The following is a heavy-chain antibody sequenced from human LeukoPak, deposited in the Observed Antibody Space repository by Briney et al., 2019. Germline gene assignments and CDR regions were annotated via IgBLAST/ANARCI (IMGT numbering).Heavy chain of an antibody. D-gene: IGHD6-13*01. CDR1: GGSVTTSYY. CDR3: ARLLRVTAAAKGYFDY. Sequence: SETLSLTCTVSGGSVTTSYYWGWIRQPPGKRLEWIGSIYHSGDTYYNPSLNSRVTISVDTSKNQFSLKLSSVTAADTAVYYCARLLRVTAAAKGYFDYWGQGTLVTVSP. J-gene: IGHJ4*02. CDR2: IYHSGDT. V-gene: IGHV4-39*01.